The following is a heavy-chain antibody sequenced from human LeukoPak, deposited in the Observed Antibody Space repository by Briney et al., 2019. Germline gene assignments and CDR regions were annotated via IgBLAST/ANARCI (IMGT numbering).Heavy chain of an antibody. CDR1: GFTFSDYY. CDR2: ISSSGSTI. Sequence: GGSLRLSCAASGFTFSDYYMNWIRQAPGKGLEWVSYISSSGSTIYYADSVKGRFTISRDNAKNSLYLQMNSLRAEDTALYYCAKDAYYYDASGFYEYWGQGTLVTVSS. V-gene: IGHV3-11*01. CDR3: AKDAYYYDASGFYEY. J-gene: IGHJ4*02. D-gene: IGHD3-22*01.